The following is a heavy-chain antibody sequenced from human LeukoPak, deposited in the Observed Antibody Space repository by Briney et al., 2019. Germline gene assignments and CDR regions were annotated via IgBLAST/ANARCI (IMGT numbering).Heavy chain of an antibody. CDR3: ARATWIQLHWHGSGSPYYFDY. Sequence: PSETLSLTCTVSGGSISSSSYYWSWIRQPPGKGLEWIGYIYYSGSTNYNPSLKSRVTISVDTSKNQFSLKLSSVTAADTAVYYCARATWIQLHWHGSGSPYYFDYWGQGTLVTVSS. CDR1: GGSISSSSYY. CDR2: IYYSGST. V-gene: IGHV4-61*01. D-gene: IGHD3-10*01. J-gene: IGHJ4*02.